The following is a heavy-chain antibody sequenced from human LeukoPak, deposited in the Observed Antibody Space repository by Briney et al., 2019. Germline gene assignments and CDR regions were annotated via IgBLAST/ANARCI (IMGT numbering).Heavy chain of an antibody. Sequence: GGSVRLSCAASGFTFSSYAMSWLRQAPGKGLEWVSSIFPSGGEIHYADSVRGRFTISRDNSKNTLYLQMNSLRGLDTAIYYCARDGTPHCSGGSCYLFNWFDPWGQGTLVTVSS. CDR2: IFPSGGEI. V-gene: IGHV3-23*01. CDR3: ARDGTPHCSGGSCYLFNWFDP. D-gene: IGHD2-15*01. CDR1: GFTFSSYA. J-gene: IGHJ5*02.